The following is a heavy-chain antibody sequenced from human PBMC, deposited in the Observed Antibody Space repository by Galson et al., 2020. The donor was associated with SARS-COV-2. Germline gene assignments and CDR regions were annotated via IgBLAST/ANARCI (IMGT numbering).Heavy chain of an antibody. D-gene: IGHD2-2*01. Sequence: GESLKIHCQVSGYAFVSYWLGWVRQMPGKGLEWMGIIYPGDSNTIYSPSFQGQITISADKSISTAYLQWSALQASDTAVYYCARQDANYTYVYYYGLEVWGQGTSVTVSS. V-gene: IGHV5-51*01. CDR1: GYAFVSYW. CDR3: ARQDANYTYVYYYGLEV. J-gene: IGHJ6*02. CDR2: IYPGDSNT.